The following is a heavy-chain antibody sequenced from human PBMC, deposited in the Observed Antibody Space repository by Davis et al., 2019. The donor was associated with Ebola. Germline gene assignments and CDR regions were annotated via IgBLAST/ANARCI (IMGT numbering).Heavy chain of an antibody. D-gene: IGHD6-19*01. Sequence: GESLKISCAASGFTFSSYWMSWVRQAPGKGLEWVANLKQDGSEKYYVDSVKGRFTISRDNAKNSLYLQMNSLRAEDTAVYYCACSRTFDYWGQGTLVTVSS. V-gene: IGHV3-7*03. CDR2: LKQDGSEK. CDR3: ACSRTFDY. CDR1: GFTFSSYW. J-gene: IGHJ4*02.